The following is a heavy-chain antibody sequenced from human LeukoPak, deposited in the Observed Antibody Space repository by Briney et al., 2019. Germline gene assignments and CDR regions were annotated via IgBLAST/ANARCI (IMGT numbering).Heavy chain of an antibody. CDR2: IKQDGSEK. V-gene: IGHV3-7*01. Sequence: PGGSLRLSCAASGCTFSSYWMSWVRQAPGKGLEWVANIKQDGSEKYYVDSVKGRFTTSRDNAKNSLYLQMNSLRAEDTAVYYCAKSATVWGGYFDYWGQGTLVTVSS. D-gene: IGHD4-17*01. J-gene: IGHJ4*02. CDR3: AKSATVWGGYFDY. CDR1: GCTFSSYW.